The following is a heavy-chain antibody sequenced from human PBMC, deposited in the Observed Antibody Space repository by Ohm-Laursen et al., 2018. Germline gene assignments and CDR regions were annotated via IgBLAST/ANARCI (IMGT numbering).Heavy chain of an antibody. J-gene: IGHJ3*02. Sequence: SDTLSLTCPVYGGSFSGYDWSWIRQPPGKGLEWIGEINHSGRTNYNPSLKSRVIISVDTSKNQVSLRMSPVTAADTAVYYCARYSPVEMITRGAFDIWGQGTMVTVSS. CDR1: GGSFSGYD. V-gene: IGHV4-34*01. CDR2: INHSGRT. D-gene: IGHD5-24*01. CDR3: ARYSPVEMITRGAFDI.